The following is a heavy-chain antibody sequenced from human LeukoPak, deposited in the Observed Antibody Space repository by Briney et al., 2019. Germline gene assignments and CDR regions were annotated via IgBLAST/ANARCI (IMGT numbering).Heavy chain of an antibody. CDR1: GGSISSGGYS. J-gene: IGHJ4*02. V-gene: IGHV4-30-4*07. CDR3: ARLGYSYGAFDY. CDR2: IYYSEST. Sequence: SETLSLTCAVSGGSISSGGYSWSWIRQPPGKGLEWIGYIYYSESTQYNPSLKSRVTISLDTSKNQFSLKLSSVTAADTAVYYCARLGYSYGAFDYWGPGTLVTVPS. D-gene: IGHD5-18*01.